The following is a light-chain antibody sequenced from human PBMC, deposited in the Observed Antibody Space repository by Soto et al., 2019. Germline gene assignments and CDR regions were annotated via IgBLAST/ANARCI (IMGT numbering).Light chain of an antibody. J-gene: IGKJ1*01. CDR1: QSISSW. V-gene: IGKV1-5*01. CDR2: DAS. Sequence: DIQMTQSPSTLSASVGDRVTITCRASQSISSWLAWYQQKPGKAPKLLIYDASSLESGVPSRFSGSGSGTEFTLTISSLQPDDFATYYCQQYNIYSWTCGQGTKVEIK. CDR3: QQYNIYSWT.